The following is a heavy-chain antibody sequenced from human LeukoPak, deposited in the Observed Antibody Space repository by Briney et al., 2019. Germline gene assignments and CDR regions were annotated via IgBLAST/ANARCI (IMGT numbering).Heavy chain of an antibody. D-gene: IGHD2-15*01. CDR3: ARSFQGYCSGGSCYPPFDP. CDR1: GSIFTSYW. J-gene: IGHJ5*02. CDR2: IDPSDSYT. Sequence: GASLQISCKGSGSIFTSYWISWVRQLPGKGLEWMGRIDPSDSYTNYSPSFQGHVTISADKSISTAYLQWSSLKASDTAMYYCARSFQGYCSGGSCYPPFDPWGQGTLVTVSS. V-gene: IGHV5-10-1*01.